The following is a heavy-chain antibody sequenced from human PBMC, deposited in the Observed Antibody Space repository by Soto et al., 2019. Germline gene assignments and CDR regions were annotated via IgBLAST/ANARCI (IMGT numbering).Heavy chain of an antibody. CDR1: GHSLNKYD. CDR3: SDTGGP. D-gene: IGHD2-8*02. V-gene: IGHV1-8*01. Sequence: QVQLVQSGAEVREPGASXKVSCKASGHSLNKYDINWVRQAPGQGLEWMGWVNPNSGETGFAQKFQGRITMTRNTSINTVYXELXSLRSDDXAXXXXSDTGGPWGQGTLVTVSS. CDR2: VNPNSGET. J-gene: IGHJ5*02.